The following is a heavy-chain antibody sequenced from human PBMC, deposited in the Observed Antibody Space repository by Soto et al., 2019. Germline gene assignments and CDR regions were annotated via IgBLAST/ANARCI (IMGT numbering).Heavy chain of an antibody. J-gene: IGHJ6*02. V-gene: IGHV4-34*01. CDR3: AREPSDFQDGMDV. CDR2: INHSGST. D-gene: IGHD2-21*02. Sequence: SETLSLTCAVYGGSFSGYYWSWIRQPPGKGLEWIGEINHSGSTNYNPSLKSRVTISVDTSKNQFSLKLSSVTAADTAVYYCAREPSDFQDGMDVWGQGTTVTVS. CDR1: GGSFSGYY.